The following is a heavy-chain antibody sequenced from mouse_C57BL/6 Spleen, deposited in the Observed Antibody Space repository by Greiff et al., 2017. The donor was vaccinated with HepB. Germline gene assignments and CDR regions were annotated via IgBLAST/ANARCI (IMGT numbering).Heavy chain of an antibody. V-gene: IGHV1-52*01. Sequence: QVQLQQPGAELVRPGSSVKLSCKASGYTFTSYWMHWVKQRPIQGLEWIGNIDPSDSETHYNQKFKDKATLTVDKSSSTAYMQLSSLTSEDSAVYYCAREVITTVVAPRYFDVWGTGTTVTVSS. J-gene: IGHJ1*03. CDR1: GYTFTSYW. CDR2: IDPSDSET. CDR3: AREVITTVVAPRYFDV. D-gene: IGHD1-1*01.